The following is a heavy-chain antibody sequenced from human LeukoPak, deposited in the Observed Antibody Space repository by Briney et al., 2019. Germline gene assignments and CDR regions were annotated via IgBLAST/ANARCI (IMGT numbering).Heavy chain of an antibody. J-gene: IGHJ4*02. CDR3: ARGPFIAAAGFESYYFDY. V-gene: IGHV3-21*01. D-gene: IGHD6-13*01. CDR2: ISSSSTYI. CDR1: GFTFSSYG. Sequence: TPGGSLRLSCAASGFTFSSYGMTWVRQAPGKGLEWVSSISSSSTYIYYADSVKGRFTISRDNAKNSLYLQMSSLRAEDTAVYYCARGPFIAAAGFESYYFDYWGQGTLVTVSS.